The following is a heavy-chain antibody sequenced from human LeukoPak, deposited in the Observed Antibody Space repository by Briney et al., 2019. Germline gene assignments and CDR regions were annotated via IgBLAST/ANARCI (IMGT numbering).Heavy chain of an antibody. CDR2: INTNTGNP. V-gene: IGHV7-4-1*02. J-gene: IGHJ3*02. CDR3: ARDAHYYDSSGYYDAFDI. CDR1: GYTFTGYY. D-gene: IGHD3-22*01. Sequence: GASVKVSCKASGYTFTGYYMHWVRQAPGQGLEWMGWINTNTGNPTYAQGFTGRFVFSLDTSVSTAYLQISSLKAEDTAVYYCARDAHYYDSSGYYDAFDIWGQGTMVTVSS.